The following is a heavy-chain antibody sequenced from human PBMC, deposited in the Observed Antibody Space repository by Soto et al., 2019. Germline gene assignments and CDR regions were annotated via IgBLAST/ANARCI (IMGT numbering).Heavy chain of an antibody. CDR2: IKQDGSEK. Sequence: EVQLVESGGGLVQPGGSLRLSCAASGFTFSSYWMSWVRQAPGKGLEWVANIKQDGSEKYYVDSVKGRFTISRDNAKNSLYLQMNSLRAEDTAVYYCARDHPLEYYDILTALYSYYDYMDVWGKGTTVTVSS. D-gene: IGHD3-9*01. CDR3: ARDHPLEYYDILTALYSYYDYMDV. CDR1: GFTFSSYW. J-gene: IGHJ6*03. V-gene: IGHV3-7*01.